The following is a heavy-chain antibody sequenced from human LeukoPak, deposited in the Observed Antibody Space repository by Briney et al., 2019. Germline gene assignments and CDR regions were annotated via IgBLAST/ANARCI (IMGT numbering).Heavy chain of an antibody. J-gene: IGHJ4*02. Sequence: PSETLSLTCTVSGGSISSSSYYWGWIRQPPGKGLEWIGSIYYSGSTYYNPSLKSRVTISVDTSKNQFSLKLSSVTAADTAVYYCARRLVWSGYPPVYYFDYWGQGTLVTVSS. V-gene: IGHV4-39*01. D-gene: IGHD3-3*01. CDR2: IYYSGST. CDR1: GGSISSSSYY. CDR3: ARRLVWSGYPPVYYFDY.